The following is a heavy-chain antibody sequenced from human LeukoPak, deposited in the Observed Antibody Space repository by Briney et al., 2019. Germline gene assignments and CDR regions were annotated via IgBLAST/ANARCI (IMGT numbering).Heavy chain of an antibody. J-gene: IGHJ4*02. CDR1: GYIFTSYW. Sequence: GGALEISGEGAGYIFTSYWIGGVRPVRGKGQERMGIIYPGDSDPRYSPSFQGQVTISADKSISTPYLQWSSLKASDTAMYYCAREGSGWYRDPFDYWGQGTLVTVSS. CDR2: IYPGDSDP. V-gene: IGHV5-51*01. CDR3: AREGSGWYRDPFDY. D-gene: IGHD6-19*01.